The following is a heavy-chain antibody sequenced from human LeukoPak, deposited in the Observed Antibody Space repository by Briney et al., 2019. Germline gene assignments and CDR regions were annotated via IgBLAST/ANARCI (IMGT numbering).Heavy chain of an antibody. Sequence: SETLSLTCTVSGGSISSYYWSWIRQPAGKGLEWIGRIYPSGDTKYNPSLKGRVTMSVDTSKDHFSLKLSSVTAADTAVYYCARGPLDGSGYYYPYWGQGTLVTVSS. CDR2: IYPSGDT. V-gene: IGHV4-4*07. CDR3: ARGPLDGSGYYYPY. J-gene: IGHJ4*02. D-gene: IGHD3-22*01. CDR1: GGSISSYY.